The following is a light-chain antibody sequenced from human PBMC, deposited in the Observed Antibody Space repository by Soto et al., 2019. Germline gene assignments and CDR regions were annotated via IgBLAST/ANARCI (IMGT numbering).Light chain of an antibody. V-gene: IGLV2-14*02. CDR1: SSDFGNYNL. Sequence: QSALAQPASVSGSPGQSITISCTGTSSDFGNYNLVSWYQQHPGKVPKLIPFEVNKRPSGVSGRFSGSRSGNTASLTISGLQAEDEADYYCSSYTSSSTLVFGTGTKVTVL. CDR3: SSYTSSSTLV. J-gene: IGLJ1*01. CDR2: EVN.